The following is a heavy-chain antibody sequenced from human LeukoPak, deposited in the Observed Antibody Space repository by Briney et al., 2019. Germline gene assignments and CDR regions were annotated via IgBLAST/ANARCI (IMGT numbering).Heavy chain of an antibody. J-gene: IGHJ3*02. D-gene: IGHD4-11*01. CDR1: GGSISGYF. Sequence: PSETLSLTCTVSGGSISGYFWSWIRQPPGKGLEWIGSIYYSGSTYYNPSLKSRVTISVDTSKNQFSLKLSSVTAADTAVYYCARHLGDYSNPDAFDIWGQGTMVTVSS. CDR2: IYYSGST. V-gene: IGHV4-59*05. CDR3: ARHLGDYSNPDAFDI.